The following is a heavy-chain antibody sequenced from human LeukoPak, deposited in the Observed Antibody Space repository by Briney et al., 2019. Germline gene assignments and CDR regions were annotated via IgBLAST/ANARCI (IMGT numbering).Heavy chain of an antibody. D-gene: IGHD5-24*01. J-gene: IGHJ4*02. Sequence: SAKVSCKASGGSFGSYTINWVRQAPGQGLEWMGEIIPNYGATNYAQKFQGRVTISADSSTSTAYMELISLTSDDTAVYYCARDYTIKAPYFDYWGQGTLVTVSS. CDR2: IIPNYGAT. V-gene: IGHV1-69*13. CDR3: ARDYTIKAPYFDY. CDR1: GGSFGSYT.